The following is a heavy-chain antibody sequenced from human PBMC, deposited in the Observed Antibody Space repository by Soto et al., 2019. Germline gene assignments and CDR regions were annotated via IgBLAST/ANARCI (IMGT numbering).Heavy chain of an antibody. J-gene: IGHJ3*02. CDR3: ARPREQWQFDPFDI. CDR1: GGSLSDYY. CDR2: INHSGRA. D-gene: IGHD6-19*01. V-gene: IGHV4-34*01. Sequence: SETLSLTCAVYGGSLSDYYWSWIRQPAGRWLEWIGEINHSGRANHIPSLKSRVTISVDPSKNQFSLKLTSVTAADTAVYYCARPREQWQFDPFDIWGQGTMVTVSS.